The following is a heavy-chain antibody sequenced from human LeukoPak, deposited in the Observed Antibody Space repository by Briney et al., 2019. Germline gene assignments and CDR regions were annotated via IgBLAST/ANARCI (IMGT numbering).Heavy chain of an antibody. CDR2: IYYSGST. Sequence: SETLSLTCTVSGGSVSSGSYYWSWLRQPPGRGLEWIGYIYYSGSTTYNPSLESRVTISVDTSKNQFSLKLSSVTAADTAVYYCARDSGYSSSPDAFDIWGQGTMVTVSS. V-gene: IGHV4-61*01. CDR3: ARDSGYSSSPDAFDI. D-gene: IGHD6-6*01. CDR1: GGSVSSGSYY. J-gene: IGHJ3*02.